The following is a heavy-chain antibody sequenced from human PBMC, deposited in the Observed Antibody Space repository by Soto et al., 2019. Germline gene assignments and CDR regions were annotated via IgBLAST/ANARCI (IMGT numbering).Heavy chain of an antibody. V-gene: IGHV4-4*07. J-gene: IGHJ3*02. Sequence: SETLSLTCTVSGGSISSYYWSWIRQPAGKGLEWIGRIYTSGSTNYNPSLKSRVTMSVDTSKNQFSLKLSSVTAADTAVYYCASWNRSYSHRGAFDIWGQGKMVTVSS. D-gene: IGHD1-26*01. CDR2: IYTSGST. CDR3: ASWNRSYSHRGAFDI. CDR1: GGSISSYY.